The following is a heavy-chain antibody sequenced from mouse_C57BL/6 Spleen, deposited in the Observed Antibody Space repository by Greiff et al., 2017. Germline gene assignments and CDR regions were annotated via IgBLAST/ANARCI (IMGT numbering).Heavy chain of an antibody. V-gene: IGHV5-4*01. D-gene: IGHD1-1*01. CDR1: GFTFSSYA. Sequence: VKLEESGGGLVKPGGSLKLSCAASGFTFSSYAMAWVRQTPEKRLEWVATISDGGSYTYSPDNVKGRFTISRDNAKNNLYLQMSHLKSEDTAMYYCARDHGSTYYAMDYWGQGTSVTVSS. J-gene: IGHJ4*01. CDR3: ARDHGSTYYAMDY. CDR2: ISDGGSYT.